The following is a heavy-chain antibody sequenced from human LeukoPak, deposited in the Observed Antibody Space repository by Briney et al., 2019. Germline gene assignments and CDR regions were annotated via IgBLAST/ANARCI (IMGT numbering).Heavy chain of an antibody. Sequence: SETLSLTCTVSGGSISSYYWSWIRQPPGKGLEWIGYIYYSGSTNYNPSLKSRVTISVDTSKNQFSLKLSSVTAADTAVYYCAKSKTSLGAFDIWGQGTMVTVSS. D-gene: IGHD5/OR15-5a*01. CDR3: AKSKTSLGAFDI. CDR2: IYYSGST. J-gene: IGHJ3*02. V-gene: IGHV4-59*08. CDR1: GGSISSYY.